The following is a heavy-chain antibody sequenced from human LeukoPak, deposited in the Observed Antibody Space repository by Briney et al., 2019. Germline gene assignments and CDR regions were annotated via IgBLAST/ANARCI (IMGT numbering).Heavy chain of an antibody. CDR3: AKDQVADDYGGDGY. CDR1: GFAFSNSG. D-gene: IGHD4-23*01. J-gene: IGHJ4*02. CDR2: LRFDGSNK. V-gene: IGHV3-30*02. Sequence: PGGSLRLSCAASGFAFSNSGMHWVRQAPGKGLEWVAFLRFDGSNKFYTDSVKGRFTISRDNSKNTLYLQVNGLRIEDTAVYYCAKDQVADDYGGDGYWGQGTLVTVSS.